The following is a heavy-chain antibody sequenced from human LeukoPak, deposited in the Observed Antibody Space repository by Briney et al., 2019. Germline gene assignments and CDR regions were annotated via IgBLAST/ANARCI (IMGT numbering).Heavy chain of an antibody. CDR1: GFTFSDSA. CDR2: IRSKADNYAT. J-gene: IGHJ4*02. Sequence: GGSLRLSCAASGFTFSDSAMHWVRQASGEGLEWVGRIRSKADNYATEFGASVKGRFTISRDDSKNTAYLQMNSLKTEDTAVYYCTGGTTVTTLDYWGQGTLVTVSS. D-gene: IGHD4-17*01. CDR3: TGGTTVTTLDY. V-gene: IGHV3-73*01.